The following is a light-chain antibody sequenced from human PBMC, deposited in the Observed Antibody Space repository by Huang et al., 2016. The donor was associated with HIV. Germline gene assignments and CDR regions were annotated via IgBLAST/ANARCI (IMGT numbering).Light chain of an antibody. CDR2: GTS. J-gene: IGKJ2*01. V-gene: IGKV3-20*01. CDR3: QHYGGSPYT. Sequence: EIVLTQSPGTLSLSPGERATLACRASQSVSSNYLAWYQQKLGQAPRLLIYGTSSRATGIPDRFSGSGSGKDFTLTISRLEPEDFAVYYCQHYGGSPYTFGQGTKLEIK. CDR1: QSVSSNY.